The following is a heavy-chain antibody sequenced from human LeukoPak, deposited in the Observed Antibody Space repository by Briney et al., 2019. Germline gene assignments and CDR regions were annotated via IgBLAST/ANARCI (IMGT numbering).Heavy chain of an antibody. V-gene: IGHV4-39*01. Sequence: SETLSLTCTVSGGSISSNGYYWGWIRQPPGKGLEWIGSIYYTGSTYYNPSLKTRVTISVDTPKNQFSLKLSSVTAADTAVYHCARHARTRAAMVPFDSWGQGTLVTVSS. CDR2: IYYTGST. J-gene: IGHJ4*02. CDR1: GGSISSNGYY. CDR3: ARHARTRAAMVPFDS. D-gene: IGHD5-18*01.